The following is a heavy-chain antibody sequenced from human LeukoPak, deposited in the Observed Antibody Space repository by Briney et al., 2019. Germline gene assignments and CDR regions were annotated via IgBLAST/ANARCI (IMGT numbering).Heavy chain of an antibody. V-gene: IGHV3-30*04. CDR1: GFTFSSYA. J-gene: IGHJ6*02. CDR3: ARDGEAVAIYYYGMDV. Sequence: PGRSLRLSCAASGFTFSSYAMHWVRQAPGKGLEWVAVISYDGSNKYYADSVKGRFTISRDNSKNTLYLQMNRLRAEDTAVYYCARDGEAVAIYYYGMDVWGQGTTVTVSS. D-gene: IGHD6-19*01. CDR2: ISYDGSNK.